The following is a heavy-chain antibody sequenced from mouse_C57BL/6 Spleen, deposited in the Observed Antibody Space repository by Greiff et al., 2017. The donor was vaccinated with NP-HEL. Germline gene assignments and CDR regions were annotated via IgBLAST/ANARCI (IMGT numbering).Heavy chain of an antibody. V-gene: IGHV1-76*01. Sequence: VQLQQSGAELVRPGASVKLSCKASGYTFTDYYINWVKQRPGQGLEWIARIYPGSGNTYYNEKFKGKATLTAEKSSSTAYMQLSSLTSEDSAVYFCARSMVTTVVAPDYWGQGTTLTVSS. CDR1: GYTFTDYY. CDR3: ARSMVTTVVAPDY. J-gene: IGHJ2*01. CDR2: IYPGSGNT. D-gene: IGHD1-1*01.